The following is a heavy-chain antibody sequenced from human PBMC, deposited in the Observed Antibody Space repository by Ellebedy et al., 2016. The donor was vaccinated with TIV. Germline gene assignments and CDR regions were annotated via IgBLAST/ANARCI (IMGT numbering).Heavy chain of an antibody. V-gene: IGHV3-49*03. Sequence: PWGSLRLSCTSSGFPSRHYGIMWSRQSSGKGREWVAFFRVQTYGGTTEYAASVEGRLTISREDSKSSAYLQMNSLKTEDTAVYFCARKRTGDLFPWGQGALVTVSS. CDR1: GFPSRHYG. J-gene: IGHJ5*02. D-gene: IGHD3-10*01. CDR3: ARKRTGDLFP. CDR2: FRVQTYGGTT.